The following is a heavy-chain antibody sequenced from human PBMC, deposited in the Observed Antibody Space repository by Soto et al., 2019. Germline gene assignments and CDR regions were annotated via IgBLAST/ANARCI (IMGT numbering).Heavy chain of an antibody. D-gene: IGHD1-1*01. J-gene: IGHJ3*02. Sequence: QVQLQESGPGLVKPSQTLSLTCTVSGGSISSGGYYWSWIRHHPGKGMEWSGYIYYSVSTYYNPSLRSRVTISVDTSKNQFTLKLSSVTAADTAVYYWARGYIYLQSRDYAFDIWGQGTMVTVSS. V-gene: IGHV4-31*03. CDR1: GGSISSGGYY. CDR3: ARGYIYLQSRDYAFDI. CDR2: IYYSVST.